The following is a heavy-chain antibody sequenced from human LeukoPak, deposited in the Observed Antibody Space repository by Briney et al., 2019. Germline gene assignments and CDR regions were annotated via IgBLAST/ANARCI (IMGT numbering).Heavy chain of an antibody. D-gene: IGHD3-16*02. CDR3: ARGPQDYVWGSYRDSPAY. Sequence: PGGSLRLTCAASGFTFSSYSMNWVRQAPGKGLEWVSSISSSSSYIYYADPVKGRFTISRDNAKNSLYLQMNSLRAEDTAVYYCARGPQDYVWGSYRDSPAYWGQGTLVTVSS. CDR1: GFTFSSYS. J-gene: IGHJ4*02. CDR2: ISSSSSYI. V-gene: IGHV3-21*01.